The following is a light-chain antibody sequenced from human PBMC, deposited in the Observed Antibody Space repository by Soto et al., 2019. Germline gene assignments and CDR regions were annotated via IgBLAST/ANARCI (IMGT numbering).Light chain of an antibody. Sequence: EIVLTQSPATLSLSPGERATLSCRASQSVSSYLAWYQQKPGQAPRLLIYDASNRATGIPARFSGSGSGTDFTLNISSLEPEDFAVYYCLQRSNWPWTFGQGTKVDIK. CDR3: LQRSNWPWT. CDR1: QSVSSY. J-gene: IGKJ1*01. CDR2: DAS. V-gene: IGKV3-11*01.